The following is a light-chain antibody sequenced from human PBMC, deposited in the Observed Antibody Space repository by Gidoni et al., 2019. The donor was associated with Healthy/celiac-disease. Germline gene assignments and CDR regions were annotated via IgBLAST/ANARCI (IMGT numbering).Light chain of an antibody. CDR1: ALPKQY. Sequence: SYELPQPPSVSVSPGQTARITCSGDALPKQYAYWYQQKPGQAPVLVRYKDSEKPPGIPERFSGSSSGTTVTLTISGVQAEDEADYYCQSADSSGTYVVFGGGTKLTV. J-gene: IGLJ2*01. V-gene: IGLV3-25*03. CDR2: KDS. CDR3: QSADSSGTYVV.